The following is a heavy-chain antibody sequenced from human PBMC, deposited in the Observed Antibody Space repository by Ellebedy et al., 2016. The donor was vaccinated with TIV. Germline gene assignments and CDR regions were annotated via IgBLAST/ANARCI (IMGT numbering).Heavy chain of an antibody. CDR3: ARGPEYYTYSSSYQIYYNYGMDV. J-gene: IGHJ6*02. V-gene: IGHV3-7*03. D-gene: IGHD2/OR15-2a*01. CDR1: GFTFSTYW. Sequence: GESLKISXAASGFTFSTYWMTWVRQAPGKGLEWVANIEQDGSEKYYVDSAKGRFTISRDNANNSLFLQMNSLRAEDTAVYYCARGPEYYTYSSSYQIYYNYGMDVWGQGTTVTVSS. CDR2: IEQDGSEK.